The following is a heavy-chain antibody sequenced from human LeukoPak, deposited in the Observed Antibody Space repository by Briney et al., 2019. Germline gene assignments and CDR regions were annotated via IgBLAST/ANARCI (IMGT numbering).Heavy chain of an antibody. CDR3: ARLPLGKGVDY. CDR1: GYSISGTYY. V-gene: IGHV4-38-2*02. Sequence: PSETLSLTCTVSGYSISGTYYWGWIRQPPGKGLEWIGSFYDSGSSYYNPSLKSRVTISVDTSKHQFSLKLSSVTAADTAVYYCARLPLGKGVDYWGQGTLVTVSS. D-gene: IGHD7-27*01. CDR2: FYDSGSS. J-gene: IGHJ4*02.